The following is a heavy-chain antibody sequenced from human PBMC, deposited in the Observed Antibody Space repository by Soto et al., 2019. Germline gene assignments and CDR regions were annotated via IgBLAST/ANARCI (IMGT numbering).Heavy chain of an antibody. CDR1: GGTFSSYA. CDR2: IIPIFGTA. Sequence: SVKVSCKASGGTFSSYAISWVRQAPGQGLEWMGGIIPIFGTANYAQKFQGRVTITADESTSTAYMGLSSLRSEDTAVYYCAKDTYYHDSSGFYIFDYWGQGTLVTVSS. D-gene: IGHD3-22*01. J-gene: IGHJ4*02. CDR3: AKDTYYHDSSGFYIFDY. V-gene: IGHV1-69*13.